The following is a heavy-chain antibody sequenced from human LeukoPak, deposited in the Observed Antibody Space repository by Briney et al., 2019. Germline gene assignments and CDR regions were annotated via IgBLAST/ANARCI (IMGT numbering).Heavy chain of an antibody. J-gene: IGHJ4*02. V-gene: IGHV4-4*07. CDR3: ARDKGLELEYYFNY. Sequence: SETLSLTCTVSGGSISSYYWSWIRQPAGKGLEWIGRIYTSGSTNYNPSLKSRVTMSVDTSKNQFSLKLSSVTAADTAVYYCARDKGLELEYYFNYWGQGTPVTVSS. CDR2: IYTSGST. CDR1: GGSISSYY. D-gene: IGHD1-7*01.